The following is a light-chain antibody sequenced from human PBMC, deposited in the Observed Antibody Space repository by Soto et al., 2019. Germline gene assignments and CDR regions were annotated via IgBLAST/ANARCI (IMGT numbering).Light chain of an antibody. Sequence: QSALTQPRSVSGSPGQSVTISCTGTSSDVGGYNYVSWYQQHPGKAPKLMIYDVSKRPSGVPDRFSGSKSGNTASLTISRLQAEDEADYYCCSYAGSYTSRVFGGGTQLTVL. J-gene: IGLJ3*02. CDR3: CSYAGSYTSRV. V-gene: IGLV2-11*01. CDR2: DVS. CDR1: SSDVGGYNY.